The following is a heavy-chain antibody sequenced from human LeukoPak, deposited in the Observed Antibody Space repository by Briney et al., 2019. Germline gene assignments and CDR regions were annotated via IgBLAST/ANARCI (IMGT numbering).Heavy chain of an antibody. CDR1: GGSFSGYY. CDR2: INHSGST. D-gene: IGHD1-26*01. V-gene: IGHV4-34*01. J-gene: IGHJ4*02. CDR3: ARQDGSYGPFDY. Sequence: SETLSLTCAVYGGSFSGYYWSWIRQPPGKGLEWIGEINHSGSTNHNPSLKSRVTISVDTSKNQFSLKLSSVTAADTAVYYCARQDGSYGPFDYWGQGTLVTVSS.